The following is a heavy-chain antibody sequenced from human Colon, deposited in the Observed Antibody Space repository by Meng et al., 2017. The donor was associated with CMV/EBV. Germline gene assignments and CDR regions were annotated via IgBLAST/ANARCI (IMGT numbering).Heavy chain of an antibody. V-gene: IGHV4-59*01. CDR2: MYYSGST. CDR1: GGSISTYY. Sequence: SETLSLTCTVSGGSISTYYWSWIRQPPGKGLEWIGYMYYSGSTNYNPSLKSRVTISVDTSKNQFSLKLRSVTAADTAVYYCARDLRYQMVGGWFDPWGQGTLVTVS. J-gene: IGHJ5*02. CDR3: ARDLRYQMVGGWFDP. D-gene: IGHD2-2*01.